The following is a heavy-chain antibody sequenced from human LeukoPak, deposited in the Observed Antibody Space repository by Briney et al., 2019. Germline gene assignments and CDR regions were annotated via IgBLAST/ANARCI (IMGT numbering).Heavy chain of an antibody. CDR1: GFTFSSSA. CDR3: ARNPYTEFWFDP. Sequence: GGSLRLSCAASGFTFSSSAMHWVRQAPGKGLEWVAFLSYDSRSEFYADSVKGRFSISRDNPKNTLFPQINSLRAEDTAMYFCARNPYTEFWFDPWGPGTLVTVSS. CDR2: LSYDSRSE. D-gene: IGHD3-10*01. J-gene: IGHJ5*02. V-gene: IGHV3-30*04.